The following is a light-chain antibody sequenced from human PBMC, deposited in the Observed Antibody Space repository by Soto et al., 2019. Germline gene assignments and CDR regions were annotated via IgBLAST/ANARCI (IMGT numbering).Light chain of an antibody. Sequence: QSVLTQPPSASGSPGQSVTVSCTGTSSDVGGYNFVSWYQQHPGEAPKLMIYEVSKRPSGVPDRFSGSKSGNTASLPVSGLQAEDAADYYCSSYAGSNNLNWLFGGGTQVTVL. V-gene: IGLV2-8*01. CDR2: EVS. CDR3: SSYAGSNNLNWL. J-gene: IGLJ3*02. CDR1: SSDVGGYNF.